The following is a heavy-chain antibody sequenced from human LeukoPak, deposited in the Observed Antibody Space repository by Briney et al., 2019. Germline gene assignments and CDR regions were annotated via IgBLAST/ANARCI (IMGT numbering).Heavy chain of an antibody. V-gene: IGHV1-8*01. CDR2: MSPSSGDT. J-gene: IGHJ3*02. CDR3: AREGRTDYGASRSFDI. D-gene: IGHD4-17*01. Sequence: ASVKVSCKASGYTFTSYDINWARQATGQGLEWMGWMSPSSGDTGYAQKFQDRVTMTRDTSTSTIYMELSSLTSEDRAVYYCAREGRTDYGASRSFDIWGQGTMVTVSS. CDR1: GYTFTSYD.